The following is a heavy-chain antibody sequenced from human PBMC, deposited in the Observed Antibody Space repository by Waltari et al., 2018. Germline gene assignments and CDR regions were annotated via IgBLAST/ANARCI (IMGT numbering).Heavy chain of an antibody. CDR1: GFTFSSYA. V-gene: IGHV3-23*04. J-gene: IGHJ6*02. Sequence: EVRLVESGGGLVQPGGSLRLSCATSGFTFSSYAMSWVRQAPGKGLEWVSSISAGGGATYYADSVKGRFTISRDSAKNTLCLQVNSLRADDTAVYYCTKRGDYYYYGMAVWGQGTTVTVSS. CDR3: TKRGDYYYYGMAV. CDR2: ISAGGGAT.